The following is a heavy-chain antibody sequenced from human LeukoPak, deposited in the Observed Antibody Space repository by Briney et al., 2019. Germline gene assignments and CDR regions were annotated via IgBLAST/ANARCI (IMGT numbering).Heavy chain of an antibody. V-gene: IGHV1-2*02. CDR2: INPNSGGT. D-gene: IGHD2-2*01. CDR1: VYTFTVYY. CDR3: ARELVVPAAMYGIDP. Sequence: ASVKVSCKASVYTFTVYYMHWVRQAPGQGREWMGWINPNSGGTNYAQKFQGSVTMTRDTSISTPYMELSRLRSDDTAVYYCARELVVPAAMYGIDPWGQGTLVTVSS. J-gene: IGHJ5*02.